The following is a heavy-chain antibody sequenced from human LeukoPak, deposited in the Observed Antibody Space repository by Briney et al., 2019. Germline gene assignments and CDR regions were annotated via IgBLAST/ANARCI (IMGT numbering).Heavy chain of an antibody. CDR1: GFTFSSYE. D-gene: IGHD5-24*01. CDR3: ARVRDGSQDY. J-gene: IGHJ4*02. Sequence: GGTLRLSCVASGFTFSSYEMNWVRQAAGKGLEWVSYISSGGSTIYYADSVKGRFTISRDNAKNSLYLQMNSLRAEDTAVYYCARVRDGSQDYWGQGTLVTVSS. CDR2: ISSGGSTI. V-gene: IGHV3-48*03.